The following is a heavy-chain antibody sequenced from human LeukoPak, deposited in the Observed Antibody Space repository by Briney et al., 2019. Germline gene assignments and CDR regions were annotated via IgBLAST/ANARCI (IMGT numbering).Heavy chain of an antibody. J-gene: IGHJ3*02. D-gene: IGHD2-2*01. Sequence: SETLSLTCAVPGYSISSGYYRGWIRQPPGKGLEWIGSIYHSGSAYYNPSLKSRVTISVDTSKNQFSLKLSSVTAADTAVYYCARKYCSSTSCYFPAFDIWGQGTMVTVSS. V-gene: IGHV4-38-2*01. CDR2: IYHSGSA. CDR1: GYSISSGYY. CDR3: ARKYCSSTSCYFPAFDI.